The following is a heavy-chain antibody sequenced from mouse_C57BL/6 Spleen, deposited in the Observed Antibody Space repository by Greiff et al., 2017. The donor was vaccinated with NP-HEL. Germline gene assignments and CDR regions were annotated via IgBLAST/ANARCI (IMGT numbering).Heavy chain of an antibody. J-gene: IGHJ2*01. CDR3: ASYDYEGGFDY. CDR1: GYSITSGYY. D-gene: IGHD2-4*01. CDR2: ISYDGSN. Sequence: ESGPGLVKPSQSLSLTCSVTGYSITSGYYWNWIRQFPGNKLEWMGYISYDGSNNYNPSLKNRISITRDTSKNQFFLKLNSVTTEDTATYYCASYDYEGGFDYWGQGTTLTVSS. V-gene: IGHV3-6*01.